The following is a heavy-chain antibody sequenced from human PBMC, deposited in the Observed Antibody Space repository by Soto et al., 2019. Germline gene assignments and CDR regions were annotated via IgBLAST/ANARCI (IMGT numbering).Heavy chain of an antibody. D-gene: IGHD2-15*01. CDR1: GYTFTSYY. CDR3: ARDRAVVPVGWNDY. CDR2: INPSGGST. V-gene: IGHV1-46*01. Sequence: QVQLVQSGAEVKKPGASVKGSCKASGYTFTSYYMHWVRQAPGQGLEWMGIINPSGGSTSYAQKFKGRVTMTRDTSTSTVYMELSSLRCEDTAVYYCARDRAVVPVGWNDYWGQGTLVTVSS. J-gene: IGHJ4*02.